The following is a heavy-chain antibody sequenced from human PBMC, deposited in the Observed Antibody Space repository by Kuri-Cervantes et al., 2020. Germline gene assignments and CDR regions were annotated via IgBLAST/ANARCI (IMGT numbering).Heavy chain of an antibody. Sequence: SCAVYGGSFSGYYWSWIRQHPGKGLEWIGYIYCSGSTYYNPSLKSRVTISVDTSKNQFSLKLSSVTAADTAVYYCARDVLADQSYGMDVWGQGTTVTVSS. CDR3: ARDVLADQSYGMDV. CDR1: GGSFSGYY. CDR2: IYCSGST. V-gene: IGHV4-31*02. D-gene: IGHD3-3*01. J-gene: IGHJ6*02.